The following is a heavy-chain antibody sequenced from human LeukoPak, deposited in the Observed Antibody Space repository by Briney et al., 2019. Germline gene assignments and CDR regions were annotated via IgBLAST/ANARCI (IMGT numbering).Heavy chain of an antibody. D-gene: IGHD2-15*01. Sequence: SGPTLVKPTQTLTLTCTFSGFSLSTSGVGVGWIRQPPGKALEWLVVIYWNDDKRYSPSLKSRLTITKDTSKNQVVLTMTNMDPMDTATYYCTHTPGGYCGGGRCYTPYYFDYWGQGTLVTVSS. V-gene: IGHV2-5*01. J-gene: IGHJ4*02. CDR2: IYWNDDK. CDR3: THTPGGYCGGGRCYTPYYFDY. CDR1: GFSLSTSGVG.